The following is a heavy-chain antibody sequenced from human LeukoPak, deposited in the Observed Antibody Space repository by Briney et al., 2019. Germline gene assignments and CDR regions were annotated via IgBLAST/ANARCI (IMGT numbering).Heavy chain of an antibody. Sequence: GGSLRLSCAASGFTFSSYEMNWVRQAPGKGLEWVSYISSSGSTIYYADPVKGRFTISRGNAKNSLYLQMNSLRAEDTAVYYCAREISWNYVDYWGQGTLVTVSS. CDR2: ISSSGSTI. CDR1: GFTFSSYE. V-gene: IGHV3-48*03. D-gene: IGHD6-13*01. J-gene: IGHJ4*02. CDR3: AREISWNYVDY.